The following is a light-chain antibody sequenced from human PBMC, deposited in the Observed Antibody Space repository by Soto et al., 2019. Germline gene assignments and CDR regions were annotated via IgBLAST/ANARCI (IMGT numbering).Light chain of an antibody. CDR3: QQSYRPPPIT. CDR2: AAS. J-gene: IGKJ5*01. V-gene: IGKV1-39*01. Sequence: DIQMTQPPSSLSASVGDRVTITCRASQSISSYLNWYQQKPGKAPKLLIYAASSLQSGVPSRFSGSGSGTDFTLTISSLQPEDFATYYCQQSYRPPPITFGQGTRLEIK. CDR1: QSISSY.